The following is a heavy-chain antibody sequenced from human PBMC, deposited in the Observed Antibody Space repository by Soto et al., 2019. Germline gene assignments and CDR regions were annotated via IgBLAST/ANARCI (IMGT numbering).Heavy chain of an antibody. CDR1: GFTVSSNY. Sequence: LRLSCAVSGFTVSSNYMNWVRQAPGKGLEWVSFIYSGGNTYYADSVKGRFTISRDNSKNMLYLQMNSLRVEDTAVYYCAREVRVRGFAFDIWGQGTMVTVSS. CDR2: IYSGGNT. J-gene: IGHJ3*02. V-gene: IGHV3-66*01. CDR3: AREVRVRGFAFDI. D-gene: IGHD3-3*01.